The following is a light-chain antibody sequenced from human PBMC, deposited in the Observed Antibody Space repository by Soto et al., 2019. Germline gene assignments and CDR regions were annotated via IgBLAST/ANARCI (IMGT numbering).Light chain of an antibody. V-gene: IGKV1-9*01. J-gene: IGKJ5*01. CDR1: QDVSDY. CDR2: AAY. CDR3: QYLNGAPTIT. Sequence: DIQLTQSPSFLSASVGDRVTITCRASQDVSDYLAWYQHAPGKAPNLLIYAAYTLQSGVPSRFSGSGSGTEFSLTITSLQPEDFATYYCQYLNGAPTITFCQGTRLDVK.